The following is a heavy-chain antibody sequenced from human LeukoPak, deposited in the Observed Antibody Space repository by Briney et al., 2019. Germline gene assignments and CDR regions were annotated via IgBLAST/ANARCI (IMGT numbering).Heavy chain of an antibody. Sequence: GGSLRLSCAASGFTFSSYAMSWVRQAPGKGLEWVSGISGSGGSTYYADSVKGRFTISGDNSKNTLYLQMNSLRAEDTAVYYCAKDVFQWLGPFDYWGQGTLVTVSS. V-gene: IGHV3-23*01. D-gene: IGHD6-19*01. CDR3: AKDVFQWLGPFDY. CDR2: ISGSGGST. CDR1: GFTFSSYA. J-gene: IGHJ4*02.